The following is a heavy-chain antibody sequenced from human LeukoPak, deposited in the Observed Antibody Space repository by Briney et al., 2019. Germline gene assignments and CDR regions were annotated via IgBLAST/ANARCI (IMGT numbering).Heavy chain of an antibody. CDR2: ISSSSSYI. CDR3: AREIGAVAGNGDY. D-gene: IGHD6-19*01. CDR1: GFTFSSYS. Sequence: GGSLRLSCAASGFTFSSYSMNWVRQAPGKGLEWVSSISSSSSYIYYADSVKGRFTISRDNAKNSLYLQMNSLRAEDTAVYYCAREIGAVAGNGDYWGQGTLVTVSS. J-gene: IGHJ4*02. V-gene: IGHV3-21*01.